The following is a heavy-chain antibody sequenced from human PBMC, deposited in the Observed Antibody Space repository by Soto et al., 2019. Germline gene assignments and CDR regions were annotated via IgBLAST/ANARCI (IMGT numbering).Heavy chain of an antibody. V-gene: IGHV1-58*01. CDR2: IGVGSGNR. D-gene: IGHD2-8*01. CDR1: GFTFTSSA. CDR3: AALGVNFDH. J-gene: IGHJ4*02. Sequence: SVKVSCKASGFTFTSSAVQWVRQARGQRLEWIGWIGVGSGNRHYAQKFQERVTITRDMSTNTAYMELGSLRSEDTAVYYCAALGVNFDHWGQGTLVTVSS.